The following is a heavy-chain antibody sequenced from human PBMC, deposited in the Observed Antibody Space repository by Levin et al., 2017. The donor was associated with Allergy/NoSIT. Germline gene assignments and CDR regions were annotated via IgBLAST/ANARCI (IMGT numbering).Heavy chain of an antibody. Sequence: GGSLRLSCAASGFTFSSYWMHWVRQAPGKGLVCVSRVKSDGSTPTYADSVKGRFTISRDNAKNTLYLKMNSLRVEDTAVYYGARDYDFWISYGTYHYGMDVWAQGTTVTVSS. D-gene: IGHD3-3*01. CDR2: VKSDGSTP. CDR3: ARDYDFWISYGTYHYGMDV. J-gene: IGHJ6*02. V-gene: IGHV3-74*01. CDR1: GFTFSSYW.